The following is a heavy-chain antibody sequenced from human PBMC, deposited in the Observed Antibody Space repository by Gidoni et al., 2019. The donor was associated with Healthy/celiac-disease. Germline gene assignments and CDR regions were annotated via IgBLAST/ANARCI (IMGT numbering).Heavy chain of an antibody. J-gene: IGHJ4*02. CDR3: ARDPNPYDYIWGSYPIDY. CDR2: ISYDGSNK. Sequence: QVQLVESGGGVVQPGRSLRLSCAASGFTFSRYAMHWVRQAPGKGLEWVAFISYDGSNKYYADSVKGRFTISRDNSKNTLYLQMNSLRAEDTAVYYCARDPNPYDYIWGSYPIDYWGQGTLVTVSS. D-gene: IGHD3-16*02. V-gene: IGHV3-30-3*01. CDR1: GFTFSRYA.